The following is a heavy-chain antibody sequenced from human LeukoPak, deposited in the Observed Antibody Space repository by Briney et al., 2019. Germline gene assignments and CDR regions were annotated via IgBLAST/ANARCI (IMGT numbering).Heavy chain of an antibody. CDR1: GFTFSRYD. V-gene: IGHV3-13*01. D-gene: IGHD2-15*01. CDR2: IGTAGDT. J-gene: IGHJ5*02. Sequence: GGSLRLSCEASGFTFSRYDMHWVRQATGKGLEWVSAIGTAGDTYYPGSVKGRFTISRENAKNSLYLQMNSLRAGDTAVYYCARGGYCSGGSCYLGSSWFDPLGQGTLVTVSS. CDR3: ARGGYCSGGSCYLGSSWFDP.